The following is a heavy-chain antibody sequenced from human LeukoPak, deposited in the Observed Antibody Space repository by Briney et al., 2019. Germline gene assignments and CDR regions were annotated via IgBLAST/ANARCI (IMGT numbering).Heavy chain of an antibody. CDR2: TYYRSKWYS. V-gene: IGHV6-1*01. Sequence: SQTLSVTCAISGDSVASNSAAWNWVRQSPSRGLEWLGSTYYRSKWYSDYAISVKSRITITPDTSQNQFSLQLNSMTPEDTAVYYCARADEENYYDSSGYPLALFYWGQGTLVTVSS. J-gene: IGHJ4*02. CDR1: GDSVASNSAA. CDR3: ARADEENYYDSSGYPLALFY. D-gene: IGHD3-22*01.